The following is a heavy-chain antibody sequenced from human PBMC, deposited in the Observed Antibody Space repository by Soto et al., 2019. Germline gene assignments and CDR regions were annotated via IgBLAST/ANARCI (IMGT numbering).Heavy chain of an antibody. Sequence: SETLSLTCTVSGGSISSGDYYWSWIRQPPGKGLEWIGYIYYSGSTYYNPSLKSRVTISVDTSKNQFSLKLGSVTAADTAVYYCAREQLAGDYFDYWGQGTLVTVSS. D-gene: IGHD6-6*01. V-gene: IGHV4-30-4*01. CDR2: IYYSGST. CDR3: AREQLAGDYFDY. J-gene: IGHJ4*02. CDR1: GGSISSGDYY.